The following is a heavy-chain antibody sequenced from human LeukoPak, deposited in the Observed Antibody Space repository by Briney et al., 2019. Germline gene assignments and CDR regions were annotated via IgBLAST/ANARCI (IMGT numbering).Heavy chain of an antibody. V-gene: IGHV3-23*01. Sequence: GGSLRLSCAASGFTFSSYAMSWVRQAPGKGLEWVSAISGSGGSTYYADSVKGRFTISRDNSKNTLYLQMNSLRAEGTAVYYCAKPTCSSTSCYSRMDAFDIWGQGTMVTVSS. CDR3: AKPTCSSTSCYSRMDAFDI. CDR2: ISGSGGST. D-gene: IGHD2-2*01. CDR1: GFTFSSYA. J-gene: IGHJ3*02.